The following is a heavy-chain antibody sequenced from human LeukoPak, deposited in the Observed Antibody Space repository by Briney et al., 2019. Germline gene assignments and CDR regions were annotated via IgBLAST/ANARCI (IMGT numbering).Heavy chain of an antibody. CDR2: ISNSGDAT. CDR1: GFIFSNYA. D-gene: IGHD1-1*01. J-gene: IGHJ4*02. Sequence: GGSLRLSCAGSGFIFSNYAMSWVRQAPGQGLEWVSTISNSGDATFYADAVKGRFTISRDNSKNTLYLQMYSLRAEDTAIYYCAKAPPYTKYFDYWGQGTLPTVSS. V-gene: IGHV3-23*01. CDR3: AKAPPYTKYFDY.